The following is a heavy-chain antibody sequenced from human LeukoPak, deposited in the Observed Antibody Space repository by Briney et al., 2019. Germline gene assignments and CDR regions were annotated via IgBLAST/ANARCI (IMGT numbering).Heavy chain of an antibody. D-gene: IGHD3-3*01. V-gene: IGHV3-30*04. CDR1: GFAFEYYA. CDR2: ISYDGSRQ. CDR3: ARGPLPLYYDFWSGSHFDY. J-gene: IGHJ4*02. Sequence: PGGSLRLSCAASGFAFEYYAMHWVRQAPGKGLEWLAVISYDGSRQYYTASAKGRFTISRDNSKNRLYLQMNSLGAEDTAVYYCARGPLPLYYDFWSGSHFDYWGQGNLVTVSS.